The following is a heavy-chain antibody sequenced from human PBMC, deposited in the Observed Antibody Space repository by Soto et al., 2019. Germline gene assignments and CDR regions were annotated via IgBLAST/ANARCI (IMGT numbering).Heavy chain of an antibody. CDR1: GFTFTSYA. D-gene: IGHD3-10*01. V-gene: IGHV3-30-3*01. J-gene: IGHJ3*02. CDR3: ARGSVWFGNDAFDI. Sequence: RRLSCAASGFTFTSYAMHWVRQAPGKGLEWVAVISYDGSNKYYADSVKGRFTISRDNAKNTLYLQMNSLRAEDTAVYYCARGSVWFGNDAFDIWGQGTMVTVSS. CDR2: ISYDGSNK.